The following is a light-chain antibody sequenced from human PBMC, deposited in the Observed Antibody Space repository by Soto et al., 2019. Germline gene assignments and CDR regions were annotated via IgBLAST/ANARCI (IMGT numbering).Light chain of an antibody. CDR2: EVG. Sequence: QSALTQPASVSGSPGQSITISCAGTSSDVGAYIYVSWYQQHPGKAPKLVIYEVGDRPSGVSNRFSGSKSGNTASLTISGLQAEDEADYYCSSYPSSTTQVFGGGTQLAVL. CDR1: SSDVGAYIY. J-gene: IGLJ3*02. V-gene: IGLV2-14*01. CDR3: SSYPSSTTQV.